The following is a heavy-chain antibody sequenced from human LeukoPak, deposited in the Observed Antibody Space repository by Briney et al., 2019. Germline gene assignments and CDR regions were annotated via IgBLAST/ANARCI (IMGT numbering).Heavy chain of an antibody. CDR1: GLAFSNYA. J-gene: IGHJ4*02. CDR3: ARGTHYYDSSGYYSGGLGY. V-gene: IGHV3-30*04. D-gene: IGHD3-22*01. CDR2: ISNDGSDK. Sequence: GGSPRLSCAASGLAFSNYAMHWVRQAPGKGLECMAVISNDGSDKYYADSVKGRFTISRDNSEKTLDLQMNGLKAEDTAVYYCARGTHYYDSSGYYSGGLGYWGRGTLVTVSS.